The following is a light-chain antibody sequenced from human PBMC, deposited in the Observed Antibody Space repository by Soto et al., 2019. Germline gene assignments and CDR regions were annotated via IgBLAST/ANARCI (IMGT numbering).Light chain of an antibody. CDR1: SSNIGAGYD. CDR2: GNS. Sequence: QSVLTQPPSVSGAPGQRVTISCTGSSSNIGAGYDVHWYQQLPGTAPKLLIYGNSNRPSGVPDRFSRSKSGTSASLAITGLQAEDEADYYCQSYDSSLSGLVFGTGTKLTVL. V-gene: IGLV1-40*01. J-gene: IGLJ1*01. CDR3: QSYDSSLSGLV.